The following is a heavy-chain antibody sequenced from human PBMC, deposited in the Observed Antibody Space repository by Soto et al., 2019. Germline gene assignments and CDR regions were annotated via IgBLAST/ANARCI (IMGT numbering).Heavy chain of an antibody. V-gene: IGHV3-48*01. Sequence: EVQLVESGGGLVQPGGSLRLSCAASGFTFSSYSMNWVHQAPGKGLEWVSYISTGSSTIYYADSVKGRFTISRDNAKNSLYLQMNSLRADDTAVYYCARGGNSGWYSGVYWGQGTLVTVSS. J-gene: IGHJ4*02. CDR1: GFTFSSYS. CDR3: ARGGNSGWYSGVY. D-gene: IGHD6-19*01. CDR2: ISTGSSTI.